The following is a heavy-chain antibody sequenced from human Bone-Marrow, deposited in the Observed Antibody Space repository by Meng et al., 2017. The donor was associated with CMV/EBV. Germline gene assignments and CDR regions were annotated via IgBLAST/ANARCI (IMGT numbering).Heavy chain of an antibody. CDR1: GFTFSGYA. D-gene: IGHD1-1*01. CDR2: ISCTGANT. CDR3: ARDNVEGRHHPDY. J-gene: IGHJ4*02. V-gene: IGHV3-23*01. Sequence: GESLKISCAASGFTFSGYAMNWVRQAPGEGLEWVSGISCTGANTSYADSVKGRFTISRDNAKNTLYLQMKSLRAEDTAVYYCARDNVEGRHHPDYWGQGALVTVSS.